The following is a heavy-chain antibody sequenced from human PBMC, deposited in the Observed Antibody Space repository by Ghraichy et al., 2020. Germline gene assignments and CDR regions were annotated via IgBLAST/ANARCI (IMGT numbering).Heavy chain of an antibody. V-gene: IGHV4-39*01. CDR2: IYYSGST. Sequence: SETLSLTCTVSGGSISSSSYYWGWIRQPPGKGLEWIGSIYYSGSTYYNPSLKSRVTISVDTSKNTFSLNLSSVTAADTAVYYCARHPALDCSSWYRSVGGAFDIWGQGTMVTVSS. CDR3: ARHPALDCSSWYRSVGGAFDI. D-gene: IGHD6-13*01. J-gene: IGHJ3*02. CDR1: GGSISSSSYY.